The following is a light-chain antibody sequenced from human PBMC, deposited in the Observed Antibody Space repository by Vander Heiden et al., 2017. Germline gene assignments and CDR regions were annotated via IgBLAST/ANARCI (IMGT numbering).Light chain of an antibody. V-gene: IGLV3-1*01. CDR1: KLGDKY. CDR3: QAWDSSTVV. Sequence: SYELTQPPSVSVSSGQTASITCSGDKLGDKYACWYQQKPGQSPVLVIYQDSKRPSGIPDRFSGSNSGTTATLTISGTRTMDEADYYCQAWDSSTVVFGGGTKLTVL. J-gene: IGLJ2*01. CDR2: QDS.